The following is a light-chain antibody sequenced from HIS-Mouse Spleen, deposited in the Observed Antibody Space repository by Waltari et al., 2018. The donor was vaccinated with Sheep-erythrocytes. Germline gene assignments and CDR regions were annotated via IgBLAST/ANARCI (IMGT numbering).Light chain of an antibody. CDR2: SNN. CDR1: SSNIGRNP. V-gene: IGLV1-44*01. J-gene: IGLJ1*01. CDR3: AAWDDSLNGYV. Sequence: QSVLTQPPSASGTPGQSVTISSSGSSSNIGRNPVNWYQQLPGTAPKLLIYSNNQRPSGVPDRFSGSKSGTSASLAISGLQSEDEADYYCAAWDDSLNGYVFGTGTKVTVL.